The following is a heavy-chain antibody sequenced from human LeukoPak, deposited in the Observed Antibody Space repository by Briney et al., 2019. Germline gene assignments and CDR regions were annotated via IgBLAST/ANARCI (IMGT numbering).Heavy chain of an antibody. CDR3: AKDEGYYGSGSYPDY. D-gene: IGHD3-10*01. CDR1: GFTFEASA. V-gene: IGHV3-23*01. Sequence: GGSLRLSCAASGFTFEASAMSWVRQAPGKGLEWVSAISGSGGSTYYADSVKGRFTISRDNSKNTLYLQMNSLRAEDTAVYYCAKDEGYYGSGSYPDYWGQGTLVTVSS. J-gene: IGHJ4*02. CDR2: ISGSGGST.